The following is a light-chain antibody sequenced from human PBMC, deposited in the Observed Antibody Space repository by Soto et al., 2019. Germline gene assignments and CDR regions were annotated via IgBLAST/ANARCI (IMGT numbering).Light chain of an antibody. J-gene: IGLJ3*02. CDR3: SSYTTSYTQV. Sequence: QSVLTQPASVSGSPGQSITISCTGTSSDVGGYNYVSWYQHHPGKAPKLMIYEVSNRPSGVSNRFSGSQSGNTASLSISGLQAEDEGDYYCSSYTTSYTQVFGGGTKLTVL. V-gene: IGLV2-14*01. CDR1: SSDVGGYNY. CDR2: EVS.